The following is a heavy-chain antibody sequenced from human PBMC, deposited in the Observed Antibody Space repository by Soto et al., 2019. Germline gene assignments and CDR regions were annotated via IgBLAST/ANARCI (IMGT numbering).Heavy chain of an antibody. CDR3: ARESDYDTFDY. J-gene: IGHJ4*02. D-gene: IGHD3-9*01. CDR1: GFTFSSYE. Sequence: GGSLRLSCAASGFTFSSYEMNWVRQAPGKGLEWVSYISDSGSSIYYADSMKGRFTISRDNAKNSLYLQMNGLRAEDTAVYYCARESDYDTFDYWGQGTLVTVSS. CDR2: ISDSGSSI. V-gene: IGHV3-48*03.